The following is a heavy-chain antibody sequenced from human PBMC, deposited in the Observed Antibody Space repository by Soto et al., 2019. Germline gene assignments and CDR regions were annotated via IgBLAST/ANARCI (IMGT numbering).Heavy chain of an antibody. CDR2: ISGSGDST. CDR3: AKSFSSNWYDYFNY. Sequence: GSLRLSCAASGFAFSNFAMSWVRQAPGKGLEWVSAISGSGDSTYYTDSVKGRFTISRDISKNTLYLQMHSLRAEDTALYYCAKSFSSNWYDYFNYWGQGTLVTVSS. V-gene: IGHV3-23*01. D-gene: IGHD6-13*01. J-gene: IGHJ4*02. CDR1: GFAFSNFA.